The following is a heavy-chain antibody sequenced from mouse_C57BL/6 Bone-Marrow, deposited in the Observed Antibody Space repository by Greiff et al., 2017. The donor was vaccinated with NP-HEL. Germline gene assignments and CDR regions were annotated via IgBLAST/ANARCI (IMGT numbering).Heavy chain of an antibody. CDR1: GYTFTDYY. CDR3: AREHDYGSSYAWFAY. J-gene: IGHJ3*01. D-gene: IGHD1-1*01. Sequence: QVQLQQSGAELVKPGASVKISCKASGYTFTDYYINWVKQRPGQGLEWIGKIGPGSGSTYYNEKFKGKATLTADKSSSTAYMQLSSLTSEDSAVYFCAREHDYGSSYAWFAYWGQGTLVTVSA. V-gene: IGHV1-77*01. CDR2: IGPGSGST.